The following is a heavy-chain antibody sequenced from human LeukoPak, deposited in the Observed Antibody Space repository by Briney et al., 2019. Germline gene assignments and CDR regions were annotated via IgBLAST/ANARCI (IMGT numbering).Heavy chain of an antibody. V-gene: IGHV3-53*01. CDR3: ARDKDSSGYYGCFQH. Sequence: PGGSLRLSCAASGFTVNSNYMSWVRQAPGKGLEWVSVIYSGGSKYYADSVKGRFTIDTDKSKNTLYLQMISLRAADAAVYYCARDKDSSGYYGCFQHWGQGTLVTVSS. CDR1: GFTVNSNY. J-gene: IGHJ1*01. CDR2: IYSGGSK. D-gene: IGHD3-22*01.